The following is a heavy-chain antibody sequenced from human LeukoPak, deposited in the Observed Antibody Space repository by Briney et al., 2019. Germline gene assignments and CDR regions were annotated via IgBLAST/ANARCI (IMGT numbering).Heavy chain of an antibody. V-gene: IGHV3-21*01. CDR3: ARDSRLAVAGSFDY. J-gene: IGHJ4*02. D-gene: IGHD6-19*01. CDR2: ISSSSSYI. CDR1: GFTFSSYS. Sequence: GGSLRLSCAASGFTFSSYSMNWVRQAPGKGLEWVSSISSSSSYIYYADSVKGRFTISRDNAKNSLYLQMNSLRAEDTAVYYCARDSRLAVAGSFDYWGQGTLVTVSS.